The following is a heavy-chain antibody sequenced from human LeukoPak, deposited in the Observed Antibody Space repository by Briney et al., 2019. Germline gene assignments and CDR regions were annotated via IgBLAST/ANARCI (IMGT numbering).Heavy chain of an antibody. CDR3: ARGDYDFWSGPGY. CDR1: GFTFSSYS. J-gene: IGHJ4*02. Sequence: GGSLRLSCAASGFTFSSYSMNWVRQAPGKGLEWVSSISSSSSSYIYYADSVKGRFTISRDNAKNSLYLQMNSLRAEDTAVYYCARGDYDFWSGPGYWGQGTLVTVSS. D-gene: IGHD3-3*01. CDR2: ISSSSSSYI. V-gene: IGHV3-21*01.